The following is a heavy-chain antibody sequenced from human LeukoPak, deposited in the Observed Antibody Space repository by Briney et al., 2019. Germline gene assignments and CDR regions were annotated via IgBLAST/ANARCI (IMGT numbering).Heavy chain of an antibody. V-gene: IGHV3-7*01. D-gene: IGHD2-15*01. CDR1: GFTFSNYW. J-gene: IGHJ4*02. CDR2: IKQDGSEK. CDR3: AKNGGSQCYSHLDS. Sequence: GGSLRLSCAASGFTFSNYWMTWVRQAPGKGLEWVANIKQDGSEKDYVDSVKGRFTISRDNVKNSLYLQMNSLRAEDTAVYYCAKNGGSQCYSHLDSWGQGTLVTVSS.